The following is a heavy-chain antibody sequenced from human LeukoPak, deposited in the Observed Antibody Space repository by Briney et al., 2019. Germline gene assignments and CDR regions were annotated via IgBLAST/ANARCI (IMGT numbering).Heavy chain of an antibody. V-gene: IGHV6-1*01. J-gene: IGHJ4*02. Sequence: SQTLSLTCAISGDSVSSNSAAWNWIRQSPSRGLEWLGRTYYRSKWYNDYAVSVKSRITINPDTSKNQFSLQLNSVTPEDTAVYYCARDTAPDYYDSSGYQVGFDCWGQGTLVTVSS. CDR2: TYYRSKWYN. CDR1: GDSVSSNSAA. CDR3: ARDTAPDYYDSSGYQVGFDC. D-gene: IGHD3-22*01.